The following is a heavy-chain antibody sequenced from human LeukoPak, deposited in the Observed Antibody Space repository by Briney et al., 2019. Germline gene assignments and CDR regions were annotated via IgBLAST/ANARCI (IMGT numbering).Heavy chain of an antibody. D-gene: IGHD3-22*01. J-gene: IGHJ6*02. CDR1: GYTFTSYY. CDR3: ARDLGDSSGYRSYYYGMDV. CDR2: INPSGGST. Sequence: ASVKVSCTASGYTFTSYYMHWVRQAPGQGLEWMGIINPSGGSTSYAQKFQGRVTMTRDTSTSTVYMELSSLRSDDTAVYYCARDLGDSSGYRSYYYGMDVWGQGTTVTVSS. V-gene: IGHV1-46*01.